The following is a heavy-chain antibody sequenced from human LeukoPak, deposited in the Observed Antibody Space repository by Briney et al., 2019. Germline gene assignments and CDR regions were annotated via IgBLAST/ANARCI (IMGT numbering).Heavy chain of an antibody. V-gene: IGHV1-18*01. CDR1: GYTFTSYG. CDR2: ISAYNGNT. Sequence: ASVKVSCKASGYTFTSYGISWVRQAPGQGLEWMGWISAYNGNTNYAQKLQGRVTMTTDTSTSTAYMELSRLRSDDTAVYYCARVTSLVTYAFDIWGQGTMVTVSS. CDR3: ARVTSLVTYAFDI. D-gene: IGHD4-11*01. J-gene: IGHJ3*02.